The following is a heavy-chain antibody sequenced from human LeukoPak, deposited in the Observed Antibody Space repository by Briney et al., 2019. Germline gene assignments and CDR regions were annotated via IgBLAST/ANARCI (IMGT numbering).Heavy chain of an antibody. Sequence: GGSLRLSCAASGFAFGDHGMSWVRQVPGKGLEWVGRIKSKTDGGTTDYAAPVKGRFTISRDDSKNTLYLQMNSLKTEDTAVYYCTAQYCSSTSCHDYWGQGTLVTVSS. V-gene: IGHV3-15*01. CDR1: GFAFGDHG. CDR2: IKSKTDGGTT. J-gene: IGHJ4*02. CDR3: TAQYCSSTSCHDY. D-gene: IGHD2-2*01.